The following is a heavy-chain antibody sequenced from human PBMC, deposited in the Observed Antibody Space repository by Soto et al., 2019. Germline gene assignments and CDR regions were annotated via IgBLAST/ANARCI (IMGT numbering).Heavy chain of an antibody. CDR1: GFTFSNYW. V-gene: IGHV3-74*01. Sequence: EVQLVDSGGGLVQPGGSLRLSCATSGFTFSNYWMHWVRQAPGKGLEWVSRIDHDGPTDYADSVRGRFTTSRDNVENTLYLQMNSLRPEDTAVYYCVSDSHGDYWGHGTLVNVSS. CDR2: IDHDGPT. J-gene: IGHJ4*01. CDR3: VSDSHGDY.